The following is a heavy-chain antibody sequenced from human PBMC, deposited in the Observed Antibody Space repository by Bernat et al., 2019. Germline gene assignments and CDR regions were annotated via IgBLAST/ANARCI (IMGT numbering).Heavy chain of an antibody. CDR1: GFTFSDYY. D-gene: IGHD5-18*01. Sequence: QVQLVESGGGLVKPGGSLRLSCAASGFTFSDYYMSWIHQAPGKGLEWVSYISSSSSYTNYADSVKGRFTISRDNAKNSLYLQMNSLRAEDTAVYYCARGTTAMASWDDYWGQGTLVTVSS. CDR2: ISSSSSYT. CDR3: ARGTTAMASWDDY. J-gene: IGHJ4*02. V-gene: IGHV3-11*05.